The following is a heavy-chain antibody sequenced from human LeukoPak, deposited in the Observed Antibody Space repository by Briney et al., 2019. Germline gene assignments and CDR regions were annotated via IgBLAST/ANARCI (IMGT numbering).Heavy chain of an antibody. Sequence: ASVKVSCKASGYTFTNYYIHWMRQAPGQGLEWMGWINPNSGDTDYAQKFQSRVTMTRDTSITTAYMELSRLRFADTAVYFCARDSGYGYFELPEFFHDYWGQGSLVTVSS. CDR2: INPNSGDT. CDR3: ARDSGYGYFELPEFFHDY. J-gene: IGHJ4*02. D-gene: IGHD5-12*01. V-gene: IGHV1-2*02. CDR1: GYTFTNYY.